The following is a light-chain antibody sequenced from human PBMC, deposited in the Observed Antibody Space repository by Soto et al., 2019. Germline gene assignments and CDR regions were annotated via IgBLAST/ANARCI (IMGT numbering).Light chain of an antibody. J-gene: IGLJ1*01. CDR1: SGDVGGYDF. Sequence: QSALTQPRSVSGSPGQSVTIFCTGTSGDVGGYDFVSWYQQNPGKAPSLMIFHVSQRPSGVPDRFSGSMSGNTASLTISGLQAEDEADYYCGSYTGTIYVFGTGTKVTVL. CDR3: GSYTGTIYV. CDR2: HVS. V-gene: IGLV2-11*01.